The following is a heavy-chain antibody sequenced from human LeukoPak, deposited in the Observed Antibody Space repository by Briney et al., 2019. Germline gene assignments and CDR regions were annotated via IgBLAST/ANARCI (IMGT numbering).Heavy chain of an antibody. CDR1: GGSIRSSSYY. J-gene: IGHJ4*02. Sequence: SETLSRTCTLSGGSIRSSSYYWGWIRHPPGKGVEWIGNIYYSGSTYYNPSFNSRVTISVDTAKNQFSRKMRSVTAADTAVYYCARLLWFGELSTSFDYWGQGTLVTVSS. D-gene: IGHD3-10*01. CDR2: IYYSGST. V-gene: IGHV4-39*01. CDR3: ARLLWFGELSTSFDY.